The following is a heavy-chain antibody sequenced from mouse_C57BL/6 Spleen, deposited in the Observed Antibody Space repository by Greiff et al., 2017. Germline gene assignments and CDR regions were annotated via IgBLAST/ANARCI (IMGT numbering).Heavy chain of an antibody. CDR2: IYPGDGDT. D-gene: IGHD2-3*01. CDR1: GYAFSSYW. CDR3: ARNCDDDHYFDF. V-gene: IGHV1-80*01. Sequence: VQLQQSGAELVKPGASVKISCKASGYAFSSYWMNWVKQRPGKGLEWIGQIYPGDGDTNYNGKFKGKATLTADKSSSTAYMQLSSLTSEASAVXFGARNCDDDHYFDFWGKGTTLTVSS. J-gene: IGHJ2*01.